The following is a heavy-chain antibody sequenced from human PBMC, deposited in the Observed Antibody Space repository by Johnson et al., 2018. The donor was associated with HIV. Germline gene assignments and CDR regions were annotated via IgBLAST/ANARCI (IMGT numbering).Heavy chain of an antibody. Sequence: VQLVESGGDLIQPGGSLRLSCAASGFTVSSTYMSWVRQAPGKGLEWLSVLYSDGRTFDADSVKGRFTISTDSSKNTLFLHMNSLRAEDTAMSYCARRCSSSSCSHGAFDIWGHGTLVTVSS. V-gene: IGHV3-53*01. CDR1: GFTVSSTY. J-gene: IGHJ3*02. D-gene: IGHD2-2*01. CDR2: LYSDGRT. CDR3: ARRCSSSSCSHGAFDI.